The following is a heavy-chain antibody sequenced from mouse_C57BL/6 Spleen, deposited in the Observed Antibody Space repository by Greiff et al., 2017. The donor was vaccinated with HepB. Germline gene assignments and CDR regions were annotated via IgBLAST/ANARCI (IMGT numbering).Heavy chain of an antibody. CDR2: ISYDGSN. CDR1: GYSITSGYY. D-gene: IGHD4-1*01. CDR3: ARVTANWYSDV. V-gene: IGHV3-6*01. Sequence: VQLKESGPGLVKPSQSLSLTCSVTGYSITSGYYWNWIRQFPGNKLEWMGYISYDGSNNYNPSLKNRISITRDTSKNQFFLKLNSVTTEDTATYYCARVTANWYSDVWGTGTTVTVSS. J-gene: IGHJ1*03.